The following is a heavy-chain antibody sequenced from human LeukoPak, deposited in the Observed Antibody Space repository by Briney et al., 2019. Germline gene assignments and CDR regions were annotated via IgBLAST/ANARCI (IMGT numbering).Heavy chain of an antibody. CDR1: GYTFTSYG. Sequence: GASVKVSCKASGYTFTSYGISWVRQAPGQGLEWMGWINPNSGGTNYAQKFQGRVTMTRDTSISTAYMELSRLRSDDTAVYYCARPRHMYYYDSSGYYDYWGQGTLVTVSS. CDR2: INPNSGGT. J-gene: IGHJ4*02. D-gene: IGHD3-22*01. CDR3: ARPRHMYYYDSSGYYDY. V-gene: IGHV1-2*02.